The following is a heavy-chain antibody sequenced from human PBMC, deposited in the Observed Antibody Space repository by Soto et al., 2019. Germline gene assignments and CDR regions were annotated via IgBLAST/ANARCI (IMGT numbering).Heavy chain of an antibody. Sequence: EVQLVESGGGLVQPGRSLRLSCVASGFTFDDYVMHWVRQDPGKGLEWVSGISWNSGNIDYADSVKGRVTISRDNATNSLHLQLNSLRPEDMALNYCTTGLTAMPACVDCWGQGILVTVSS. J-gene: IGHJ4*02. CDR3: TTGLTAMPACVDC. V-gene: IGHV3-9*03. CDR1: GFTFDDYV. CDR2: ISWNSGNI. D-gene: IGHD3-9*01.